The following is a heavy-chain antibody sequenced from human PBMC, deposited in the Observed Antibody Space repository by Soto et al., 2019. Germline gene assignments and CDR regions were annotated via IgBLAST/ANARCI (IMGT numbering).Heavy chain of an antibody. CDR1: GYTFTSYY. CDR2: INPRGGIT. CDR3: ASSPAYGSSWYGIPPDLSHGMDV. D-gene: IGHD6-13*01. Sequence: ASVKVSCKASGYTFTSYYIHWVRQAPGQGLEWVGIINPRGGITTYAQKFQGRLTMTGDTSTSTVYMELSSLTSEDTAMYHCASSPAYGSSWYGIPPDLSHGMDVWGQGTTVTV. J-gene: IGHJ6*02. V-gene: IGHV1-46*01.